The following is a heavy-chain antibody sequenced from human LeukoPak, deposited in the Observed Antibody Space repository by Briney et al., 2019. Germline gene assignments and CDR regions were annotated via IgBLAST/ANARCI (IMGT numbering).Heavy chain of an antibody. CDR3: ARHSSRFDP. CDR1: GGSISSSSYY. J-gene: IGHJ5*02. Sequence: KTSETLSLTCTVSGGSISSSSYYWGWIRQPPGKGLEWIGSIYYSGSTYYNPSLKSRVTISVDTSKNQFSLKLSPVTAADTAVYYCARHSSRFDPWGQGTLVTVSS. D-gene: IGHD2-15*01. CDR2: IYYSGST. V-gene: IGHV4-39*01.